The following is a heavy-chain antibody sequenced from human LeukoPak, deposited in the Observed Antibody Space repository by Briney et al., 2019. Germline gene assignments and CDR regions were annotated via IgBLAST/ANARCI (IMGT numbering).Heavy chain of an antibody. CDR1: GYTFTTHD. CDR2: MSPNSGDT. CDR3: VRTPPNWGFDY. D-gene: IGHD7-27*01. J-gene: IGHJ4*02. Sequence: ASVRVSCKASGYTFTTHDINWVRQATGQGLEWLGWMSPNSGDTGYAQKFQGRVTMTSDSSISTAYMELSSLRSEDTAIYYCVRTPPNWGFDYWGQGTLVTVSS. V-gene: IGHV1-8*01.